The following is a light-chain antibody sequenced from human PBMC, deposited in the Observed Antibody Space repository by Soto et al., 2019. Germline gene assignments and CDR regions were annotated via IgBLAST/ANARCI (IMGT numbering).Light chain of an antibody. CDR1: SSDVCAYNY. CDR2: DVS. Sequence: CALPQPAYVSGSPGKSITISCTGNSSDVCAYNYVSWYQQHPGKAPKLMIYDVSNRPSGVSNRFSDSKPGNSASLTISGLQAEDEADYYCSSYASSSTYVFGTGTKATVL. CDR3: SSYASSSTYV. V-gene: IGLV2-14*01. J-gene: IGLJ1*01.